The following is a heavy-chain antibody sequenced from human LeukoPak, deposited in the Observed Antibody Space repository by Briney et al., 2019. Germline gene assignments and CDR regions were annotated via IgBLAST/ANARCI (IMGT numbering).Heavy chain of an antibody. J-gene: IGHJ4*02. V-gene: IGHV1-8*01. D-gene: IGHD3-22*01. CDR2: MNPNSGNT. CDR3: ARAAGHYDSSGYPLFLYFDY. CDR1: GYTFTSYD. Sequence: GASVKVSCKASGYTFTSYDINWVRQATGQGLEWMGWMNPNSGNTGYAQKFQGRVTMTRNTSISTAYMELSSLRSEDTAVYYCARAAGHYDSSGYPLFLYFDYWGQGTLVTVSS.